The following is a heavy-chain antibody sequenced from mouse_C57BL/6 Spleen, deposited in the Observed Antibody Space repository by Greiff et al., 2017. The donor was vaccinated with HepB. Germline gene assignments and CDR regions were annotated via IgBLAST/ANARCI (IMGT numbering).Heavy chain of an antibody. V-gene: IGHV7-3*01. Sequence: EVQLVESGGGLVQPGGSLSLSCAASGFTFTDYYMSWVRQPPGKALEWLGFIRNKANGYTTEYSASVKGRFTISRDNSQSILYLQMNALRAEDSATYYCARYGWERYFDVWGTGTTVTVSS. CDR3: ARYGWERYFDV. CDR2: IRNKANGYTT. J-gene: IGHJ1*03. D-gene: IGHD4-1*01. CDR1: GFTFTDYY.